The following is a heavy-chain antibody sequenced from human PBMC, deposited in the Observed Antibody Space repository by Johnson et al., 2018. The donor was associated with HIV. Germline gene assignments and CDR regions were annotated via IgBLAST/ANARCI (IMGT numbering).Heavy chain of an antibody. CDR2: IQQDGSEK. CDR3: ARAWPYWSGGSGYSPDAFDI. Sequence: VQVVESGGGVVQPGRSLRLSCAASGFTFSSYAMHWVRQAPGKGLEWVANIQQDGSEKYYVDSVKGRFTISRDNAKNTMYLQVNSLRAEDTALYYCARAWPYWSGGSGYSPDAFDIWGQGTMVTVSS. J-gene: IGHJ3*02. CDR1: GFTFSSYA. D-gene: IGHD2-15*01. V-gene: IGHV3-7*01.